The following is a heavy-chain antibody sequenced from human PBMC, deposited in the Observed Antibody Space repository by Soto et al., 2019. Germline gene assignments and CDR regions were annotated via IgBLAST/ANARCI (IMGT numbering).Heavy chain of an antibody. CDR3: ARAGPLDYYYYYGMDV. D-gene: IGHD7-27*01. V-gene: IGHV1-2*04. CDR1: GYTFTGYY. CDR2: INPNSGGT. J-gene: IGHJ6*02. Sequence: ASVKVSCKASGYTFTGYYMHWVRQAPGQGLEWMGWINPNSGGTNYAQKFQGWVTMTRDTSISIAYMELSRLRSDDTAVYYCARAGPLDYYYYYGMDVWGQGTTVTVSS.